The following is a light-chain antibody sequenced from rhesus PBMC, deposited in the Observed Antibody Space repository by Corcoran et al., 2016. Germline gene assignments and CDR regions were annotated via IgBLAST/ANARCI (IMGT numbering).Light chain of an antibody. J-gene: IGKJ3*01. Sequence: DIQVTQSPSSLSASVGDRVTITCRASENVNNYLNWYQQKPGKAPKLLISKASTLQSGVPSRLRGSGSGTDYTFTISSLQPEDGSTYYWQQGYGIPFTFGPGTKLDIK. CDR2: KAS. CDR3: QQGYGIPFT. CDR1: ENVNNY. V-gene: IGKV1-74*01.